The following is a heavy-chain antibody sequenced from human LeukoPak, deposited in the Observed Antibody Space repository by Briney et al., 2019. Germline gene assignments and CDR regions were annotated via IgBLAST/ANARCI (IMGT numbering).Heavy chain of an antibody. J-gene: IGHJ6*03. CDR2: IYTSGGS. V-gene: IGHV4-61*02. D-gene: IGHD2-2*01. CDR3: ARDSDIVVVPAAMGTYYYYYMDV. CDR1: GGSISSGSYY. Sequence: PSQTLSLTCTVSGGSISSGSYYWSWIRQPAGKGLEWIGRIYTSGGSNYNPSLKSRVTILVDTSKNQFSLKLSSVTAADTAVYYCARDSDIVVVPAAMGTYYYYYMDVWGKGTTVTVSS.